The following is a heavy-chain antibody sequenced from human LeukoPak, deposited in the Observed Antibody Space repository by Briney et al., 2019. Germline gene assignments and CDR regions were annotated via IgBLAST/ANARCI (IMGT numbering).Heavy chain of an antibody. CDR3: AREGPGVTMIVVVITTSGDWYFDL. Sequence: ASVKVSCKASGYTFTGYYMHWVRQAPGQGLEWMGWINPNSGGTNYAQKFQGRVTMTRDTSISTAYMELSRLRSDDTAVYYCAREGPGVTMIVVVITTSGDWYFDLWGRGTLVTVSS. V-gene: IGHV1-2*02. J-gene: IGHJ2*01. D-gene: IGHD3-22*01. CDR2: INPNSGGT. CDR1: GYTFTGYY.